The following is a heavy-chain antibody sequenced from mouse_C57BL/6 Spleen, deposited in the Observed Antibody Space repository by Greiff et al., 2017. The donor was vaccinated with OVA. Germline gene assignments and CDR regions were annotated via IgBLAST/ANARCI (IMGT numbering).Heavy chain of an antibody. J-gene: IGHJ4*01. V-gene: IGHV2-2*01. CDR1: GFSLTSYG. D-gene: IGHD2-5*01. Sequence: VKLMESGPGLVQPSQSLSITCTVSGFSLTSYGVHWVRQSPGKGLEWLGVIWSGGSTDYNAAFISRLSISKDNSKSQVFFKMNSLQADDTAIYYCARPYYSNYDYAMDYWGQGTSVTVSS. CDR2: IWSGGST. CDR3: ARPYYSNYDYAMDY.